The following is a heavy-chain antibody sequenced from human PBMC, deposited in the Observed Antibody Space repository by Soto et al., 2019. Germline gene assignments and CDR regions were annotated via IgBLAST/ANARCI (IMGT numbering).Heavy chain of an antibody. CDR3: ARDRSIASADPFDY. J-gene: IGHJ4*02. Sequence: PGGSLRLSCAASGFIFSSYAIHWVRQAPGKGLEWVTVSSYDGSNKYYADSVRGRFTISRDNSKNTLYLQMNSLRPEDTAVYYCARDRSIASADPFDYWGQGTLVTVSS. CDR1: GFIFSSYA. V-gene: IGHV3-30*04. D-gene: IGHD6-13*01. CDR2: SSYDGSNK.